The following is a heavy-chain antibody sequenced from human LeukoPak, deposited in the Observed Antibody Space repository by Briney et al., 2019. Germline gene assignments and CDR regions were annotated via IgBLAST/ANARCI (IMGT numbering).Heavy chain of an antibody. CDR3: AREKIVVVPAAIQNQYYYYGMDV. CDR2: ISSSSSYI. D-gene: IGHD2-2*02. V-gene: IGHV3-21*01. CDR1: GFTFDDYA. J-gene: IGHJ6*02. Sequence: GGSLRLSCAASGFTFDDYAMHWVRQAPGKGLEWVSSISSSSSYIYYADSVKGRFTISRDNAKNSLYLQMNSLRAEDTAVYYCAREKIVVVPAAIQNQYYYYGMDVWGQGTTVTVSS.